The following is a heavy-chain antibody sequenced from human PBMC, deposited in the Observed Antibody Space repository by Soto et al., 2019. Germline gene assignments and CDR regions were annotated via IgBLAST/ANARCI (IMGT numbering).Heavy chain of an antibody. V-gene: IGHV1-69*06. CDR3: ARGSDYYDSSGPYGAFDI. CDR2: IIPIFGTA. CDR1: GGTFSSYA. J-gene: IGHJ3*02. Sequence: QVQLVQSGAEVKKPGSSVKVSCKASGGTFSSYAISWVRQAPGQGLEWMGGIIPIFGTANYAQKFQGRVTITEDKSTSTAYMELSRLRSEDTAVYYCARGSDYYDSSGPYGAFDIWGQVTMVTVSS. D-gene: IGHD3-22*01.